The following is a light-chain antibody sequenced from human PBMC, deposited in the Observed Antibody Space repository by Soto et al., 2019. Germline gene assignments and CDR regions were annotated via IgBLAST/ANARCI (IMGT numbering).Light chain of an antibody. CDR2: DAS. V-gene: IGKV3-11*01. CDR1: QSVYTY. Sequence: EIVLTQSPATLSMSPGERATLSCRASQSVYTYLAWYQQKPGQAPRLLIYDASNRATGIPARFSGSGSVTDFTLTIGSLEPEDFAVYYCQQRSSWPLTFGGGTKVEI. J-gene: IGKJ4*01. CDR3: QQRSSWPLT.